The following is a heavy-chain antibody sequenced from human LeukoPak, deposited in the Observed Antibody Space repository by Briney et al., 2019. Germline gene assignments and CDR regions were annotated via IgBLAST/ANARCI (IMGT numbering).Heavy chain of an antibody. D-gene: IGHD2-2*01. Sequence: GGSLRLSCAASGFTFSSYWMHWVRQAPGKGLVWVSRINSDGSSTSYADSVKDRFTISRDNAKNTLYLQMNSLRAEDTAVYYCARGLPSTSCYGCPLYYYGMDVWGKGTTVTVSS. CDR3: ARGLPSTSCYGCPLYYYGMDV. CDR1: GFTFSSYW. V-gene: IGHV3-74*01. J-gene: IGHJ6*04. CDR2: INSDGSST.